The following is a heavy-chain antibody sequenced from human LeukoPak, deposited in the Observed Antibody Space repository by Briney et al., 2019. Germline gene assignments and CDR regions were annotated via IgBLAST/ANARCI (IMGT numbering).Heavy chain of an antibody. Sequence: ASVKVSCKASGYTFTSYGISWVRQAPGQGLEWMGWISAYNGNTNYAQKLQGRVTMTTDTSTSTAYMELRSLRSDDTAVYYCARLGQAVTNHYYYYGMDVWGQGTTVTVSS. CDR3: ARLGQAVTNHYYYYGMDV. V-gene: IGHV1-18*01. CDR2: ISAYNGNT. CDR1: GYTFTSYG. J-gene: IGHJ6*02. D-gene: IGHD4-17*01.